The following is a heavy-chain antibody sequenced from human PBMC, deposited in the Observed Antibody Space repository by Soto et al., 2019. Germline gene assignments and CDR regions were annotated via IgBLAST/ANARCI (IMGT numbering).Heavy chain of an antibody. CDR1: GFTFSSYG. Sequence: GGSLRLSCAASGFTFSSYGMHWVRQAPGKGLEWVAVISYDGSNKYYADSVKGRFTISRDNSKNTLYLQMNSLRAEDTAVYYCAKDNYDILTGYYVFDYWGQGTLVTVSS. J-gene: IGHJ4*02. D-gene: IGHD3-9*01. CDR3: AKDNYDILTGYYVFDY. CDR2: ISYDGSNK. V-gene: IGHV3-30*18.